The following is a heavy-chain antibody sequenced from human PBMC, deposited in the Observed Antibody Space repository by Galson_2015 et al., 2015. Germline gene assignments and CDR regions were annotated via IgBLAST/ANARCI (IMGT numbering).Heavy chain of an antibody. CDR3: ARGGVVVPAVPVVWFDP. Sequence: SLRLSCAASGFTFSSYSMNWVRQAPGKGLEWVSYISSSSSTIYYADSVKGRFTISRDNAKNSLYLQMNSLRDEDTAVYYCARGGVVVPAVPVVWFDPWGQGTLVTVSS. CDR2: ISSSSSTI. V-gene: IGHV3-48*02. J-gene: IGHJ5*02. D-gene: IGHD2-2*01. CDR1: GFTFSSYS.